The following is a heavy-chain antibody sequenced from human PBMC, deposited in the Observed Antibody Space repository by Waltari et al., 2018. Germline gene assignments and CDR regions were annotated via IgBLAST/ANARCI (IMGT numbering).Heavy chain of an antibody. CDR3: ARDKIPGYSSSWYSHNWFDP. CDR2: LIPIFGTA. Sequence: QVQLVQSGAEVKKPGSSVKVSCKASGGTFSSYAISWVRQAPGQGLEWMGGLIPIFGTAHYAQKFQGRVTITADESTSTAYMELSSLRSEDTAVYYCARDKIPGYSSSWYSHNWFDPWGQGTLVTVSS. V-gene: IGHV1-69*13. CDR1: GGTFSSYA. J-gene: IGHJ5*02. D-gene: IGHD6-13*01.